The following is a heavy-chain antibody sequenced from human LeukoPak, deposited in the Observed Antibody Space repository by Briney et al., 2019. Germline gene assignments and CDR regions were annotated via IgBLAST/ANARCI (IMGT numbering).Heavy chain of an antibody. D-gene: IGHD5-12*01. Sequence: GGSLRLSCAASGFTFDDYGMSWVRQAPGKGLEWVSGINWNGGSTGYADSVKGRFTISRDNAKNSLYLQMNSLRAEDTALYYCARGSGYSGYEYYYYMDVWGKGTTVTVSS. V-gene: IGHV3-20*04. CDR2: INWNGGST. CDR3: ARGSGYSGYEYYYYMDV. CDR1: GFTFDDYG. J-gene: IGHJ6*03.